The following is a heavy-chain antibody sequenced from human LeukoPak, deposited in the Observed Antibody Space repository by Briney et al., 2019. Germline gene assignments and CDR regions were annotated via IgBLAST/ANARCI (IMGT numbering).Heavy chain of an antibody. CDR3: AKDHHYDFWSGYI. Sequence: PGGSLRLSCAASGFTFSSYSMNWVRQAPGKGLEWVSAISGSGGSTYYADSVKGRFTISRDNSKNTLYLQMNSLRAEDTAVYYCAKDHHYDFWSGYIWGQGTLVTVSS. CDR1: GFTFSSYS. J-gene: IGHJ4*02. V-gene: IGHV3-23*01. D-gene: IGHD3-3*01. CDR2: ISGSGGST.